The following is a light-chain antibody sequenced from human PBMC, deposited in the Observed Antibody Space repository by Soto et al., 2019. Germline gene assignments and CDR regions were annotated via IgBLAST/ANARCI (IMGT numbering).Light chain of an antibody. Sequence: QSALTQPPSASGSPGQSVTISCTGTSSDVGGYNYVSWYQHHPGKAPKLMIYEVSKRPSGVPDRFSGSKSGNTASLTVSGLQAGDEADYYCSSDAGNDKYVFGSGTKVTVL. J-gene: IGLJ1*01. CDR3: SSDAGNDKYV. CDR2: EVS. V-gene: IGLV2-8*01. CDR1: SSDVGGYNY.